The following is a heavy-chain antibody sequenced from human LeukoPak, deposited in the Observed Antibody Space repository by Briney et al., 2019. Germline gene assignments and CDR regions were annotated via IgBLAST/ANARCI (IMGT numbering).Heavy chain of an antibody. J-gene: IGHJ3*02. CDR2: IYSGGNT. CDR3: ARAINDAFDI. CDR1: GFTFSDYY. V-gene: IGHV3-53*01. Sequence: SGGSLRLSCAASGFTFSDYYMSWVRQAPGKGLEWVSVIYSGGNTYYADSVKGRFTISRDNSKNTLYLQMNSLRAEDTAVYYCARAINDAFDIWGQGTMVTVSS. D-gene: IGHD2-21*01.